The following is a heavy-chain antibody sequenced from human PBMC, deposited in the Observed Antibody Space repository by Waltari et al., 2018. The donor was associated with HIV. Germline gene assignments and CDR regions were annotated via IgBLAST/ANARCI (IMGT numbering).Heavy chain of an antibody. CDR3: AKGHIVATIFVVSYYYYGMDV. D-gene: IGHD5-12*01. V-gene: IGHV1-69*01. Sequence: QVQLVQSGAEVKKPGSLVKVSCKASGGTFSSYAISWVRQAPGQGLEWMGGIIPIFGTANYAQKFQGRVTITADESTSTAYMELSSLRSEDTAVYYCAKGHIVATIFVVSYYYYGMDVWGQGTTVTVSS. CDR1: GGTFSSYA. CDR2: IIPIFGTA. J-gene: IGHJ6*02.